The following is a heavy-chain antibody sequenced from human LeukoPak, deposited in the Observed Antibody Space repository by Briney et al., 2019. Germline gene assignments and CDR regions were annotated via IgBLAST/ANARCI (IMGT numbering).Heavy chain of an antibody. CDR2: IYPGDSDT. Sequence: GESLKISCKGSGYSFTSYWISWVRQMPGKGLEWMGIIYPGDSDTRYSPSFQGQVTISADKSISTAYLQWSSLKASDTAMYYYARYYYDSSGYYSKFDYWGQGTLVTVSS. CDR1: GYSFTSYW. D-gene: IGHD3-22*01. CDR3: ARYYYDSSGYYSKFDY. V-gene: IGHV5-51*01. J-gene: IGHJ4*02.